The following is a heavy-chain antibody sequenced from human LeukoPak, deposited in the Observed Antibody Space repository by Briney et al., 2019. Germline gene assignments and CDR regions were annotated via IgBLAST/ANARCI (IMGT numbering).Heavy chain of an antibody. J-gene: IGHJ3*02. CDR2: ISGSGGST. D-gene: IGHD3-9*01. V-gene: IGHV3-23*01. CDR1: GFTFSSYA. CDR3: ARGMEYYDILTGSSLGAFDI. Sequence: GGSLRLSCAASGFTFSSYAMSWVRQAPGKGLEWVSAISGSGGSTYYADSVKGRFTISRHNSKNTLYLQMNSLRPEDTAVYFCARGMEYYDILTGSSLGAFDIWGQGTMVTVSS.